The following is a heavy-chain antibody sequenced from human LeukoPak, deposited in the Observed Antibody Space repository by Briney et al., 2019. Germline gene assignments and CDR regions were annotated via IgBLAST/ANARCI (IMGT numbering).Heavy chain of an antibody. J-gene: IGHJ5*02. CDR1: GGSFSGYY. D-gene: IGHD6-13*01. Sequence: SETLSLTCAVYGGSFSGYYWSWLRHPPGKGLEWLGEINHSGSTNYNPSLKSRVTISVDTSKNQFSLKLSSVTAADTAVYYCASGFLAAAGKNWFDPWGQGTLVTVSS. CDR2: INHSGST. CDR3: ASGFLAAAGKNWFDP. V-gene: IGHV4-34*01.